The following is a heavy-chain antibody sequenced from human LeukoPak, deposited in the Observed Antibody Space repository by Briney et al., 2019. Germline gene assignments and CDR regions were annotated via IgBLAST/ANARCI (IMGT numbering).Heavy chain of an antibody. CDR2: INPSGGST. J-gene: IGHJ5*02. CDR1: GYTFTSYY. V-gene: IGHV1-46*01. Sequence: ASVKVSCKASGYTFTSYYMHWVRRAPGQGLEWMGIINPSGGSTSYAQKFQGRVTMTRDTSTSTVYMELSSLRSEDTAVYYCARDRFLGSGSYYKDPDWFDPWGQGTLVTVSS. D-gene: IGHD3-10*01. CDR3: ARDRFLGSGSYYKDPDWFDP.